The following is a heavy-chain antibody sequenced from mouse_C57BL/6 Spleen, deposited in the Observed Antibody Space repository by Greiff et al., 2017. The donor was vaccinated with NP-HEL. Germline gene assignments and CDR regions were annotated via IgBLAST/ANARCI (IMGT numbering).Heavy chain of an antibody. Sequence: EVHLVESGGGLVKPGGSLKLSCAASGFTFSDYGMHWVRQAPEKGLEWVAYISSGSSTIYYADTVKGRFTISRDNAKNTLFLQMTSLRSEDTAMYYCATYYYGSSWYFDVWGTGTTVTVSS. CDR2: ISSGSSTI. CDR3: ATYYYGSSWYFDV. J-gene: IGHJ1*03. D-gene: IGHD1-1*01. CDR1: GFTFSDYG. V-gene: IGHV5-17*01.